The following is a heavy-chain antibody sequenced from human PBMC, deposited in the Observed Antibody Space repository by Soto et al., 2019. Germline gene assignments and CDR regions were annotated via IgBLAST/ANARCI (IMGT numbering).Heavy chain of an antibody. CDR3: ARSTVDGLWFGESTYYFDY. Sequence: GGSLRLSCAASGFTFSSYWMSWVRQAPGKGLEWVANIKQDGSEKYYVDSVKGRFTISRDNAKNSLYLQMNSLRAEDTAVYYCARSTVDGLWFGESTYYFDYWGQGTLVTVSS. CDR1: GFTFSSYW. V-gene: IGHV3-7*01. CDR2: IKQDGSEK. J-gene: IGHJ4*02. D-gene: IGHD3-10*01.